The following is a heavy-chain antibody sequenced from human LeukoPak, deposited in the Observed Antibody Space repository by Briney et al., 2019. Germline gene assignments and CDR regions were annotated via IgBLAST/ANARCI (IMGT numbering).Heavy chain of an antibody. CDR2: ISYDGSNK. J-gene: IGHJ4*02. Sequence: AGGSLRLSCAASGFTFSSYGMHWVRQAPGKGLEWVAVISYDGSNKYYADSVKGRFTISRDNSKNTLYLQMNSLRAEDTAVYYCAKDSDSSGWSTLDYWGQGTLVTVSS. CDR3: AKDSDSSGWSTLDY. CDR1: GFTFSSYG. D-gene: IGHD6-19*01. V-gene: IGHV3-30*18.